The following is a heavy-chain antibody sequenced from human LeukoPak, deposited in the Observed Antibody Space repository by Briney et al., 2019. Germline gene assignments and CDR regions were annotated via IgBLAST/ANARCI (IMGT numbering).Heavy chain of an antibody. V-gene: IGHV5-51*01. Sequence: GESLKISCKVSGYSFSSYWIARVRQMPGKGLEWMGIIYPGDSETRYRPSFQGQVTISADKSISTAYMQWSSLKASDTAMYYCARHSGELLSPDDYWGQGTLVTVSS. J-gene: IGHJ4*02. CDR3: ARHSGELLSPDDY. D-gene: IGHD1-26*01. CDR2: IYPGDSET. CDR1: GYSFSSYW.